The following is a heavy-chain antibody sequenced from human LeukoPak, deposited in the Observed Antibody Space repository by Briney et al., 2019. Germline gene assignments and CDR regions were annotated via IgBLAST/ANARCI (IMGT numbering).Heavy chain of an antibody. J-gene: IGHJ4*02. Sequence: GGSLRLSCAASGFTFSNYWMHWVRQAPGKGLVWVSLINSDGSSTIYADSVKGRFTISRDNAKNTLYLQMNSLRAEDTAVYYCARDWRYCSSTSCYRLMHYWGQGTLVTVSS. V-gene: IGHV3-74*01. CDR3: ARDWRYCSSTSCYRLMHY. D-gene: IGHD2-2*01. CDR1: GFTFSNYW. CDR2: INSDGSST.